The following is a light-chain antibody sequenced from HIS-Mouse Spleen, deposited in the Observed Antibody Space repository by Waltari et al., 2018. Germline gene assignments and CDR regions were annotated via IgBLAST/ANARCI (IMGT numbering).Light chain of an antibody. V-gene: IGLV3-10*01. CDR1: ALPKKY. Sequence: SYELTQPPSVSVSPGQTARITCSGDALPKKYAYWYQQKSGQAPGLVIYEDSKRPSGIPERFSGSSSGTIDTLTISGAQVEDEADYYCYSTDSSGNHRVFGGGTKLTVL. J-gene: IGLJ2*01. CDR3: YSTDSSGNHRV. CDR2: EDS.